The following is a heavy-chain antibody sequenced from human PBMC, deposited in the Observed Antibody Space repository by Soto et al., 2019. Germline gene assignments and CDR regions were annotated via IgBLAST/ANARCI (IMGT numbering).Heavy chain of an antibody. CDR1: GFTFRDYA. D-gene: IGHD6-6*01. CDR3: ARQGMAARKYYSTYLEV. CDR2: ISSDATNK. Sequence: QVQLVESGGGVVQPGRSLRLSCAASGFTFRDYAMHWVRQAPGKGLEWVTLISSDATNKYLADSVKGRFTISRDNSKNTLYLQMNSLRVEDTGLYYCARQGMAARKYYSTYLEVWGQWTTVIV. V-gene: IGHV3-30-3*01. J-gene: IGHJ6*02.